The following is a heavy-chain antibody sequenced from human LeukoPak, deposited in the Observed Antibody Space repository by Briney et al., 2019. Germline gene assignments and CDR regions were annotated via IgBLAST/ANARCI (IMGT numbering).Heavy chain of an antibody. CDR1: GYNFSCYW. CDR3: ARPGYSSSLDY. D-gene: IGHD6-13*01. V-gene: IGHV5-51*01. J-gene: IGHJ4*02. Sequence: GESLRISCEGSGYNFSCYWMSWARQMPGKGLEWMGIIFPSDSDTRYSPSFQGQVTISADKSTSTAYLQWSSLKASDTAVYYCARPGYSSSLDYWGQGTLVTVSS. CDR2: IFPSDSDT.